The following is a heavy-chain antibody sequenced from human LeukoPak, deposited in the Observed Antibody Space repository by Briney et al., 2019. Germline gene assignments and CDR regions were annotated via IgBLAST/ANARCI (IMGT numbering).Heavy chain of an antibody. V-gene: IGHV4-4*07. J-gene: IGHJ4*02. D-gene: IGHD2-8*01. Sequence: SETLSLTCTVSGGSISSYYWSWVRQPAGKGLEWIGRIQSSGSTNHNPSLKRRVTMSVDTSKFQFSLKLSSVTAADTAVYYCARGVSPLDYWSQGTLVTVSA. CDR2: IQSSGST. CDR1: GGSISSYY. CDR3: ARGVSPLDY.